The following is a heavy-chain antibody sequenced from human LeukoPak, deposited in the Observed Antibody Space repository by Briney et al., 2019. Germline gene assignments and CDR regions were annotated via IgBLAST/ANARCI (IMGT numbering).Heavy chain of an antibody. CDR3: ARDQGGFNRLDY. J-gene: IGHJ4*01. Sequence: SETLSLTCTVSGDPISKYSWTWIRQSPGKRLEWIGYIYYSATTNYNPSLKSRVSMSLGTSRNQFSLKMTSVTAADTAVYYCARDQGGFNRLDYWGQGILVTVSS. V-gene: IGHV4-59*01. CDR2: IYYSATT. CDR1: GDPISKYS. D-gene: IGHD2/OR15-2a*01.